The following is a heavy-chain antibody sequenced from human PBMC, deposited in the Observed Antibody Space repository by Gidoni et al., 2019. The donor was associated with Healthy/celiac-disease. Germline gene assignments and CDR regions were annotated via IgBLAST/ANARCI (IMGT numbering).Heavy chain of an antibody. Sequence: QVQLVQSGAEVKEPGSSVKVSCKASEGPFSSYAIRWGRHAPGQGLEWMGRIIPILGIANYAQKFQGRVTITADKSTSTAYMELSSLRSEDTAVYYCARGISGVVPAALPGWFDPWGQGTLVTVSS. V-gene: IGHV1-69*09. D-gene: IGHD2-2*01. CDR3: ARGISGVVPAALPGWFDP. J-gene: IGHJ5*02. CDR1: EGPFSSYA. CDR2: IIPILGIA.